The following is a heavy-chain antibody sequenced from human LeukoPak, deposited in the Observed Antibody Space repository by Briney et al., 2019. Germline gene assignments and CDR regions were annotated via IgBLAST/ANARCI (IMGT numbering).Heavy chain of an antibody. V-gene: IGHV3-7*04. CDR2: IKQDGSEK. CDR3: ARAAGWEGYYFDY. D-gene: IGHD6-19*01. Sequence: GGSLRLSCAASGFTFSSYWMSWVRQAPGKGLEWVANIKQDGSEKYYVDSAKGRFTISRDNAKNSLYLQMNSLRAEDTAVYYCARAAGWEGYYFDYWGQGTLVTVSS. J-gene: IGHJ4*02. CDR1: GFTFSSYW.